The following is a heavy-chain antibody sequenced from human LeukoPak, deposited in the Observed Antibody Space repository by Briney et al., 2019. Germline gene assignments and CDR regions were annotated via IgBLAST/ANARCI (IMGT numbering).Heavy chain of an antibody. V-gene: IGHV1-46*01. CDR1: GYTFTSYY. CDR2: INPSGGST. J-gene: IGHJ5*02. Sequence: ASVKVSRKASGYTFTSYYIHWVRQAPGQGLEWMGIINPSGGSTTYAQEFQGRVTMTRDMSTRTLYMELSSLRSEDTAFYYCARVGDYSPRGWFDPWGQGTLVTVSS. CDR3: ARVGDYSPRGWFDP. D-gene: IGHD4-11*01.